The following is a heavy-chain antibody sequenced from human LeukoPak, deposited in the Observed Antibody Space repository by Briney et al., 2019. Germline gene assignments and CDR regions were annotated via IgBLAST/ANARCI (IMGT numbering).Heavy chain of an antibody. CDR3: ARVTSLYSSGWYWFDP. CDR1: GGSVSSYD. D-gene: IGHD6-19*01. V-gene: IGHV4-4*07. J-gene: IGHJ5*02. Sequence: SETLSLTCTVSGGSVSSYDWSWIRQPAGTGLEWIGRIYTSGSTNYNPSLKGRVTMSVDTSKNQFSLKLSSVTAADTAVYYCARVTSLYSSGWYWFDPWGQGTLVTVSS. CDR2: IYTSGST.